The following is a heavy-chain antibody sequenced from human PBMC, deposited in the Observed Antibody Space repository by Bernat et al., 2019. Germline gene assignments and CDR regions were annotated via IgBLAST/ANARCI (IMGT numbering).Heavy chain of an antibody. Sequence: QVQLVESGGGVVQPGRSLRLSCAASGFTFSSYAMHWVRQAPGKGLEWVAVISHDGNNEFYADSVKGRFTISRDNSKNNLYLQMNSLRAEDTAVYYCARGTTNWWFFDNWGQGTLVTVSS. J-gene: IGHJ4*02. V-gene: IGHV3-30-3*01. CDR3: ARGTTNWWFFDN. D-gene: IGHD2-8*02. CDR2: ISHDGNNE. CDR1: GFTFSSYA.